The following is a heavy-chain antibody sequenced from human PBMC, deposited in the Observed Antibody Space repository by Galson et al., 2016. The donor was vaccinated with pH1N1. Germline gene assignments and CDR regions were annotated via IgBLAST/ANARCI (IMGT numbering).Heavy chain of an antibody. V-gene: IGHV1-69*13. CDR1: GGTFGSYG. J-gene: IGHJ4*02. CDR3: ATGDSSSADFLVGYRSYFDY. D-gene: IGHD2-8*02. CDR2: INPMGGINPIFKTS. Sequence: SVKVSCKASGGTFGSYGISWVRQAPGQGLEWMGGINPMGGINPIFKTSNYAQKFQGRVTITADESMSTAYMELRSLRSEDTAIYYCATGDSSSADFLVGYRSYFDYWGQGTLVTVSS.